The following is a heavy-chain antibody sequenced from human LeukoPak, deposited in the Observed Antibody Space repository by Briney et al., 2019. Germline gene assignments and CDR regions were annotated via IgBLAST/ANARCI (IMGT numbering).Heavy chain of an antibody. CDR2: IKSNADGATT. Sequence: PGGSLRLSCVASGFNFNDAWMNWVRQAPGKGLQWVGRIKSNADGATTDYIAPVKGRFFISRDDSKNMLYLQMNSLQIEDTAMYHCTSHYGSGGFWGQGTLVTVSS. V-gene: IGHV3-15*07. J-gene: IGHJ4*02. CDR1: GFNFNDAW. D-gene: IGHD3-10*01. CDR3: TSHYGSGGF.